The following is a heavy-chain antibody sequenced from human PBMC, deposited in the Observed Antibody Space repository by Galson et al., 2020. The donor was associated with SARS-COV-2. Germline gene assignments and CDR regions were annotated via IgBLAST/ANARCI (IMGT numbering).Heavy chain of an antibody. Sequence: SVKVSCKASGGTFSSYAISWVRQAPGQGLEWMGGIIPIFGTANYAQKFQGRVTITADESTSTAYMELSSLRSEDTAVYYCARVLITIFGVRQVAPQYYFDYWGQGTLVTVSS. CDR3: ARVLITIFGVRQVAPQYYFDY. CDR2: IIPIFGTA. CDR1: GGTFSSYA. V-gene: IGHV1-69*13. J-gene: IGHJ4*02. D-gene: IGHD3-3*01.